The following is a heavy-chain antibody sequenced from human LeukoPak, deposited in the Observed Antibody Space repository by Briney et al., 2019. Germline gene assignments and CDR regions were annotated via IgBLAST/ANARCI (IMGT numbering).Heavy chain of an antibody. CDR1: GYTFTSYA. D-gene: IGHD3-9*01. CDR3: ARDRLPSSYYDILTGSEYGMDV. Sequence: GASVKASCKASGYTFTSYAMHWVRQAPGQRLEWMGWINAGNGNTKYSQKFQGRVTITRDTSASTAYMELSSLRSEDTAVYYCARDRLPSSYYDILTGSEYGMDVWGQGTTVTVSS. J-gene: IGHJ6*02. V-gene: IGHV1-3*01. CDR2: INAGNGNT.